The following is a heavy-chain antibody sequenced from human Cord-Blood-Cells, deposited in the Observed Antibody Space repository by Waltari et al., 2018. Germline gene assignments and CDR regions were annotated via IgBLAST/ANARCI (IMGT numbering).Heavy chain of an antibody. D-gene: IGHD3-10*01. J-gene: IGHJ6*02. V-gene: IGHV4-34*01. CDR1: GGSFSGYY. Sequence: QVQLQQWGAGLLKPSETLSLTCAVYGGSFSGYYWSWIGQPPVRGLEGIGEINHSGSTTYNPSLKSRVTISVDTSKNQFSLKLSSVTAADTAVYYCATLRVRSGSYYYYYGMDVWGQGTTVTVSS. CDR2: INHSGST. CDR3: ATLRVRSGSYYYYYGMDV.